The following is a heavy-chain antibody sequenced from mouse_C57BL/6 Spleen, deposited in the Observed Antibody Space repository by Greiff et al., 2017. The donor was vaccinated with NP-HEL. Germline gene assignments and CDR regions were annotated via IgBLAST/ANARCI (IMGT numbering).Heavy chain of an antibody. V-gene: IGHV5-4*01. Sequence: EVNLVESGGGLVKPGGSLKLSCAASGFTFSSYAMSWVRQTPEKRLEWVATISDGGSYTYYPDNVKGRFTISRDNAKNNLYLQMSHLKSEDTAMYYCARDLSQAKGFDYWGQGTTLTVSS. D-gene: IGHD3-2*02. J-gene: IGHJ2*01. CDR3: ARDLSQAKGFDY. CDR1: GFTFSSYA. CDR2: ISDGGSYT.